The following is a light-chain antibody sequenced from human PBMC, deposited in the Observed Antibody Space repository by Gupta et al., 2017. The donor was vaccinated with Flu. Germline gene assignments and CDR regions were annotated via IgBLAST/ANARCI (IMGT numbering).Light chain of an antibody. CDR1: SSNIGAGYD. CDR3: QYYDSSRSEV. V-gene: IGLV1-40*01. CDR2: GNV. Sequence: QSVLTQPPSVSGAPGQRVTIFCTGSSSNIGAGYDVHWYVQLPGAAPKLLFEGNVNRPSGVPDRCAGSKFGPSALMAITGLRAEDDAYYYCQYYDSSRSEVFGTGTKVTVL. J-gene: IGLJ1*01.